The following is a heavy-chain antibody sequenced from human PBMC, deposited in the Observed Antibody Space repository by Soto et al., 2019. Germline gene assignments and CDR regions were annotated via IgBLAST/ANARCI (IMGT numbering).Heavy chain of an antibody. CDR1: GFTFSSYW. CDR3: ARDPNVVVTATHYYYYYGMDV. CDR2: IKQDGSEE. D-gene: IGHD2-21*02. V-gene: IGHV3-7*01. J-gene: IGHJ6*02. Sequence: EVQLVESGGGLVQPGGSLRLSCAASGFTFSSYWMSWVRQAPGKGLEWVANIKQDGSEEYYVDSVKGRFTISRDNAKNSLYLQMNSLRAEDTAVYYCARDPNVVVTATHYYYYYGMDVWGQGTTVTVSS.